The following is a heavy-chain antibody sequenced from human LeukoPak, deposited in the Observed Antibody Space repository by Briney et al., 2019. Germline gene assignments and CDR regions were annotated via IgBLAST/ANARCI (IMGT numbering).Heavy chain of an antibody. CDR1: GYTFTGYY. CDR3: ASPGYSSSGNWFDP. CDR2: INPNSGGT. D-gene: IGHD6-13*01. V-gene: IGHV1-2*02. Sequence: ASVKVSCKASGYTFTGYYMHWVRQAPGQGLEWMGWINPNSGGTNYAQKFQGRVSMTRDTSISTAYMELSRLRSDDTAVYYCASPGYSSSGNWFDPWGQGTLVTVSS. J-gene: IGHJ5*02.